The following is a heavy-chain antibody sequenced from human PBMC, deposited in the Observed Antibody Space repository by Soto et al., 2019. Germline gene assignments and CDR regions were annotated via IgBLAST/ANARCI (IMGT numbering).Heavy chain of an antibody. V-gene: IGHV3-7*01. J-gene: IGHJ6*03. CDR1: GFTFSSYW. CDR3: ARRGLGYYCYYMDV. D-gene: IGHD4-17*01. CDR2: IKQDGSEK. Sequence: GGSLRLSCAASGFTFSSYWMSWVRQAPGKGLEWVANIKQDGSEKYYVDSVKGRFTISRDNAKNSLYLQMNSLRAEDTAVYYCARRGLGYYCYYMDVWGKGTTVTVSS.